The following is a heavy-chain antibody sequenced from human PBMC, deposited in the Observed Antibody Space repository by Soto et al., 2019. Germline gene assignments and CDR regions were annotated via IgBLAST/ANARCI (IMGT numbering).Heavy chain of an antibody. V-gene: IGHV3-7*03. J-gene: IGHJ6*02. Sequence: LRLSCAASGFTFSSYWMSWVRQAPGKGLEWVANIKQDGSEKYYVDSVKGRFTISGDNAKNSLYLQMNSLRAEDTAVYYCARDPTRGSSSWYIWYYYGMNVWGQGTTVTVSS. D-gene: IGHD6-13*01. CDR1: GFTFSSYW. CDR3: ARDPTRGSSSWYIWYYYGMNV. CDR2: IKQDGSEK.